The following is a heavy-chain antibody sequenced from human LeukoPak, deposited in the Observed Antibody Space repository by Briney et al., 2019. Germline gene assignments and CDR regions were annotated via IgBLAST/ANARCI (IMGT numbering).Heavy chain of an antibody. CDR1: GYTFTSYG. D-gene: IGHD2-15*01. V-gene: IGHV1-18*01. J-gene: IGHJ5*02. Sequence: ASVKVSCKASGYTFTSYGISWVRQAPGQGLEWMGWISAYNGNTNYAQKLQGRVTMTTDTSTSTAYMELSRLRSDDTAVYYCARGDIVVVVAAKGKWFDPWGQGTLVTVSS. CDR3: ARGDIVVVVAAKGKWFDP. CDR2: ISAYNGNT.